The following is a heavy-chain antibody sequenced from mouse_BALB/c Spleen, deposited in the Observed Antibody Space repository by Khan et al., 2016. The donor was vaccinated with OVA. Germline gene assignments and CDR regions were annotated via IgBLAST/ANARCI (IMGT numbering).Heavy chain of an antibody. CDR1: GFTFTSYW. Sequence: QVQLKESGAELAKPGASVKMSCKASGFTFTSYWMHWVKQRPGQGLEWIGYINPSTDYTEYNQKFKDKATLTVDKSSRTAYMQLTSLTSEDSAVYYCVNHGSSSAWFTYWGQGTLVTVSA. CDR2: INPSTDYT. D-gene: IGHD1-1*01. V-gene: IGHV1-7*01. J-gene: IGHJ3*01. CDR3: VNHGSSSAWFTY.